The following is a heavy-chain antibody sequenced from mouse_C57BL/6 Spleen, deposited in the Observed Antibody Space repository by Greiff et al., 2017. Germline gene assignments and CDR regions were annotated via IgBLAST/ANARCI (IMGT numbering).Heavy chain of an antibody. CDR3: ASTTVVGGHWYFDV. Sequence: VQLQQSVAELVRPGASVKLSCTASGFNIKNTYMHWVKQRPEQGLEWIGRIDPANGNTTYAPKFQGKATITADTSSNTAYLQLSSLASEDTAIYYCASTTVVGGHWYFDVWGTGTTVTVSS. CDR1: GFNIKNTY. J-gene: IGHJ1*03. CDR2: IDPANGNT. D-gene: IGHD1-1*01. V-gene: IGHV14-3*01.